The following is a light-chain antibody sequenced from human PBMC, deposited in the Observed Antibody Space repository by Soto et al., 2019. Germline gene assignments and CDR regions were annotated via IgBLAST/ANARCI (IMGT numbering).Light chain of an antibody. CDR3: QQSYSTPPFN. V-gene: IGKV1-39*01. CDR2: EAS. CDR1: QSISSY. J-gene: IGKJ3*01. Sequence: DIQMTQSPSPLSASVGDRVYITCRTSQSISSYLNWYQAKPGKAPKLLIYEASSLESGVPSRFSGSGSGTDFTLTISSRQPEDSATYSCQQSYSTPPFNFGHGTRVDI.